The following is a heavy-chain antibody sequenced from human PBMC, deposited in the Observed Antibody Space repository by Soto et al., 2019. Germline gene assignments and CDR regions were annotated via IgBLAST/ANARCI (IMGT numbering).Heavy chain of an antibody. V-gene: IGHV1-18*01. D-gene: IGHD3-10*01. CDR3: ARDFLLWFGELIDAFDI. J-gene: IGHJ3*02. Sequence: QVQLVQSGAEVKKPGASVKVSCKASGYTFTSYGISWVRQAPGQGLEWMGWIRAYNGNTNYAQKLQGRVTMTTDTSTSTAYMELRSLRSDDTAVYYCARDFLLWFGELIDAFDIWGQGTMVTVSS. CDR2: IRAYNGNT. CDR1: GYTFTSYG.